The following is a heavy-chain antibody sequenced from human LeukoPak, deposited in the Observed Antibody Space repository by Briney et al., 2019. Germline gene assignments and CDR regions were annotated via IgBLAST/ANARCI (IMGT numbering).Heavy chain of an antibody. CDR3: AGEGATIAGMDV. CDR2: IIPIFGTA. Sequence: SLKVSCKASGGTFSSYAISWVRQAPGQGLEWMGGIIPIFGTANYAQKFQGRVTITADESTSTAYMELSSLRSEDTAVYYCAGEGATIAGMDVWGQGTTVTVSS. D-gene: IGHD5-12*01. CDR1: GGTFSSYA. V-gene: IGHV1-69*13. J-gene: IGHJ6*02.